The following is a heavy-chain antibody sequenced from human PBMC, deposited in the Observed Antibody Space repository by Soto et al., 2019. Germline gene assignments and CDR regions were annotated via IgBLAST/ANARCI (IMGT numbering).Heavy chain of an antibody. CDR2: IIPILGIA. Sequence: WASVKVSCKASGGTFSSYAISWVRQAPGQGLEWMGRIIPILGIANYAQKFQGRVTITADKSTSTAYMELSSLRSEDTAVYYCASSQTTLRYFDWLNRVDPPPYYFDYWGQGTLVTVSS. D-gene: IGHD3-9*01. CDR1: GGTFSSYA. V-gene: IGHV1-69*04. CDR3: ASSQTTLRYFDWLNRVDPPPYYFDY. J-gene: IGHJ4*02.